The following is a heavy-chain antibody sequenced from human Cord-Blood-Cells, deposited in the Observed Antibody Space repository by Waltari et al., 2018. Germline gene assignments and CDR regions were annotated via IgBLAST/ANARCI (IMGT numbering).Heavy chain of an antibody. J-gene: IGHJ6*02. CDR3: ARRGDSSSWYYYYYGMDV. V-gene: IGHV4-4*02. D-gene: IGHD6-13*01. CDR2: IYHSGNT. CDR1: GGSISSRNW. Sequence: QVQLQESGPGLVKPSGTLSPTCAVSGGSISSRNWWRWVRQPPGKGLDWIGEIYHSGNTNYNPSLKSRVTISVDKSKNQFSLKLSSVTAADTALYYCARRGDSSSWYYYYYGMDVWGQGTTVTVSS.